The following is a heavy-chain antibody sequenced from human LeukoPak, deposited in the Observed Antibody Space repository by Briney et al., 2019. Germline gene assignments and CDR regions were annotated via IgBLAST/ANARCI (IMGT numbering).Heavy chain of an antibody. J-gene: IGHJ5*02. Sequence: VASVKVSCKASGYTFTSYGLSWVRQAPGQGLEGMGWISAYNGNTHYAQKLQRRVTMTTDTSTSTAYMELRSLRSDDTAVYYCARAAVILTANWFNPWGQGTLVTVSS. V-gene: IGHV1-18*04. CDR2: ISAYNGNT. D-gene: IGHD3-9*01. CDR3: ARAAVILTANWFNP. CDR1: GYTFTSYG.